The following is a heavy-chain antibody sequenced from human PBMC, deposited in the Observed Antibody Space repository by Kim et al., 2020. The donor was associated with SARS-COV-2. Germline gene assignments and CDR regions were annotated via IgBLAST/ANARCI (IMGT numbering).Heavy chain of an antibody. J-gene: IGHJ5*02. Sequence: GESLKISCKGSGYSFTSYWIGWVRQMPGKGLEWMGIIYPGDSDTIYSPSFQGQVTISADKSISTAYLQWSSLKASDTAMYYCARLVVVAATRNWFDPWGQGTLVTVSS. D-gene: IGHD2-15*01. CDR3: ARLVVVAATRNWFDP. CDR1: GYSFTSYW. V-gene: IGHV5-51*01. CDR2: IYPGDSDT.